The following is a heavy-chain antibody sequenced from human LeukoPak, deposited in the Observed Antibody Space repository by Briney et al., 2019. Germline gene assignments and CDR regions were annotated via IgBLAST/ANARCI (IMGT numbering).Heavy chain of an antibody. J-gene: IGHJ5*02. CDR2: ISFDGSNK. Sequence: GGSLRLSCAASGFTFSSYTIHWVRQPPGKGLEWVAVISFDGSNKYYADSVKGRFTISRDNSKNTLYLQMNSLRAEDTAGYYCAIDPNGGTPSWGQGVLVTVSS. CDR3: AIDPNGGTPS. CDR1: GFTFSSYT. D-gene: IGHD7-27*01. V-gene: IGHV3-30-3*01.